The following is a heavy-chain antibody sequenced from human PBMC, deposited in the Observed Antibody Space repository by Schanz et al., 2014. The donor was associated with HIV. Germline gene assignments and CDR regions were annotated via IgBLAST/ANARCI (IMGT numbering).Heavy chain of an antibody. CDR2: IYSGGST. V-gene: IGHV3-53*02. J-gene: IGHJ4*02. D-gene: IGHD6-19*01. Sequence: EVQLVETGGGLIQPGGSLRLSCAASGFTVSSNYMSWVRQAPGKGLEWVSVIYSGGSTYYTDSVKGRFTISRDNSKNTLYLQMNSLRADDTAVYYCARSSGWRVFDYWGQGTLVTVSS. CDR3: ARSSGWRVFDY. CDR1: GFTVSSNY.